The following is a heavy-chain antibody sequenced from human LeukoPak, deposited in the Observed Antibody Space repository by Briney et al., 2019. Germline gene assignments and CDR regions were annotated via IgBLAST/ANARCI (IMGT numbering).Heavy chain of an antibody. V-gene: IGHV3-30-3*01. D-gene: IGHD1-14*01. J-gene: IGHJ4*02. CDR1: GFTFSSYA. CDR2: ISYDGSNK. CDR3: ARGDLDNGPVHRRGKGYFDY. Sequence: GRSLRLSCAASGFTFSSYAMHWVRQAPGKGLEWVAVISYDGSNKYYADSVKGRFTISRDNSKNTLYLQMNSLRAEDTAVYYCARGDLDNGPVHRRGKGYFDYWGQGTLVTVSS.